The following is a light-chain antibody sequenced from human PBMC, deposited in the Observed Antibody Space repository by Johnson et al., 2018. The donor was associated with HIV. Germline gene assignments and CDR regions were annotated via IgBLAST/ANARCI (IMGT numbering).Light chain of an antibody. CDR2: DNN. CDR3: ETWDRSLSPVRS. V-gene: IGLV1-51*01. Sequence: QSVLTQPPSVSAAPGQKVTISCSGTTSNIGNNYVSWYQQLPGTAPKLLIYDNNKRPSGIPDRFSGSKSGPSATLGITGLQTGDEADSDCETWDRSLSPVRSFGTGTKVTVL. J-gene: IGLJ1*01. CDR1: TSNIGNNY.